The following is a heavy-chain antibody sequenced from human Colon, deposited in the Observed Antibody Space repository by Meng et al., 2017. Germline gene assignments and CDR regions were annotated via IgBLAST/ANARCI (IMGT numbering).Heavy chain of an antibody. CDR3: ARGYRGSTYFAY. J-gene: IGHJ4*02. Sequence: QLQLQESGSRLVKTSQTLSLTCAVSGDSVTTTLSSWSWIRQSPGKALEWIDNIYDNGYTYYSPSLRSRVTISVDRSNNQFSLNLNSVTAADTAVYFCARGYRGSTYFAYWGQRILVTVSS. D-gene: IGHD1-26*01. V-gene: IGHV4-30-2*06. CDR1: GDSVTTTLSS. CDR2: IYDNGYT.